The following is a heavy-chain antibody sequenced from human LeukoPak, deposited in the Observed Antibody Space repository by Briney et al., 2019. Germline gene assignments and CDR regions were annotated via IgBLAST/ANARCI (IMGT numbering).Heavy chain of an antibody. D-gene: IGHD3-10*01. V-gene: IGHV3-53*01. CDR1: RFTFSSYS. Sequence: GGSLRLSCAASRFTFSSYSMNWVRQAPGKGLEWVSVIYSGGSTYYADSVKGRFTISRDNSKNTLYLQMNSLRAEDTAVYYCARDGGFRGVTPDYFDYWGQGTLVTVSS. J-gene: IGHJ4*02. CDR2: IYSGGST. CDR3: ARDGGFRGVTPDYFDY.